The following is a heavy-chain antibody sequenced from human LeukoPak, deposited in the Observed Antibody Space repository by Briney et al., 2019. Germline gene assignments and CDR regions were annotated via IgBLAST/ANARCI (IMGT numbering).Heavy chain of an antibody. J-gene: IGHJ5*02. CDR3: ARDPRYAVPAARNWFDP. CDR2: ISAYNGNT. V-gene: IGHV1-18*01. Sequence: ASVKVSCKASGGTFSSYAISWVRQAPGQGLEWMGWISAYNGNTNYAQKLQGRVTMTTDTSTSTAYMELRSLRSDDTAVYYCARDPRYAVPAARNWFDPWGQGTLVTVSS. CDR1: GGTFSSYA. D-gene: IGHD2-2*01.